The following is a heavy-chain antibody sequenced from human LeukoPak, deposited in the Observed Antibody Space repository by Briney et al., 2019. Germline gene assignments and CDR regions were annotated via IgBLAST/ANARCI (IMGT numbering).Heavy chain of an antibody. J-gene: IGHJ4*02. D-gene: IGHD6-13*01. V-gene: IGHV3-20*04. CDR3: ARNAGGAAAGDFDY. CDR2: INWNGGST. CDR1: GFTFSSYG. Sequence: GGSLRLSCAASGFTFSSYGMSWVRQAPGKGLEWVSGINWNGGSTGHADSVKGRFTISRDNAKNSLYLQMNSLRAEDTALYYCARNAGGAAAGDFDYWGQGTLVTVSS.